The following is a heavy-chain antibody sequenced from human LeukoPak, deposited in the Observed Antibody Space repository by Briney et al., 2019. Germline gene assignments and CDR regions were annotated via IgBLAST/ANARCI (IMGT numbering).Heavy chain of an antibody. CDR2: INPSGGAT. V-gene: IGHV1-46*01. CDR1: EYTFTSYD. Sequence: EASVKVSCKASEYTFTSYDINWVRQATGQGLEWMGIINPSGGATNFAQKFQGRVTMTRDTSTSTAYMELSSLRSEDTAVYYCASTPGGQQAPHWFDPWGQGTLVTVSS. CDR3: ASTPGGQQAPHWFDP. J-gene: IGHJ5*02. D-gene: IGHD6-13*01.